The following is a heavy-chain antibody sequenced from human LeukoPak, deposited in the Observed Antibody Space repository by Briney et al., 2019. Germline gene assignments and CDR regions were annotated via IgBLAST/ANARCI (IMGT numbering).Heavy chain of an antibody. CDR1: GFTFSSYS. J-gene: IGHJ3*02. CDR3: ARGFDI. V-gene: IGHV3-21*01. Sequence: GGSLRLSCAASGFTFSSYSMNWVRQAPGKGLEWVSSISSGSTYISYADSVKGRFTISRDNAKNSLYLQMNSLRAEDTAVYYCARGFDIWGQGTMVTVSS. CDR2: ISSGSTYI.